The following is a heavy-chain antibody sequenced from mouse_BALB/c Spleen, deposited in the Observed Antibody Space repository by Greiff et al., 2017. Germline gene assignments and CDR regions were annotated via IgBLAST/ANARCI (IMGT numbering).Heavy chain of an antibody. CDR3: ARSYYGYSAWFAY. D-gene: IGHD2-3*01. J-gene: IGHJ3*01. CDR1: GYAFSSYW. Sequence: LVESGAELVRPGSSVKISCKASGYAFSSYWMNWVKQRPGQGLEWIGQIYPGDGDTNYNGKFKGKATLTADKSSSTAYMQLSMLTSEDSAVYFCARSYYGYSAWFAYWGQGTLVTVSA. CDR2: IYPGDGDT. V-gene: IGHV1-80*01.